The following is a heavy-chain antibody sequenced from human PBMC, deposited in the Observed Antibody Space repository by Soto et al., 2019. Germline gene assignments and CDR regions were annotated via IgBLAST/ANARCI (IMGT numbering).Heavy chain of an antibody. CDR3: ARGRGTIFGVVIGRYGMDV. CDR2: IIPIFGTA. CDR1: GGTFSSYA. Sequence: SVKVSCKASGGTFSSYAISWVRQAPGQGLEWMGGIIPIFGTANYAQKFQGRVTITADESTSTAYMELSSLRSEDTAVYYCARGRGTIFGVVIGRYGMDVWGHGTLVTVSS. D-gene: IGHD3-3*01. V-gene: IGHV1-69*13. J-gene: IGHJ6*02.